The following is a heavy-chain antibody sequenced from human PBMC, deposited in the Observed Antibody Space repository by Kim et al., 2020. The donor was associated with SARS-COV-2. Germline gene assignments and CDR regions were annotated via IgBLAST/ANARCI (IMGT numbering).Heavy chain of an antibody. J-gene: IGHJ4*02. V-gene: IGHV4-39*01. CDR3: ASPSPLRYFDWVFDY. Sequence: PSLKSRVTISVDTSKNQFSLKLSSVTAADTAVYYCASPSPLRYFDWVFDYWGQGTLVTVSS. D-gene: IGHD3-9*01.